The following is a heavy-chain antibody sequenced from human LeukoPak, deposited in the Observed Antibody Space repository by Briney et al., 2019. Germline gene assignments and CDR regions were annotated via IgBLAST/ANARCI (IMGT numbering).Heavy chain of an antibody. CDR3: ARHSGYSYGYAYYYYYMDV. Sequence: SETLSLTCTVSGGSISSSSYYWGWIRQPPGKGLEWIGSIYYSGSTYYNPSLKSRVTISVDPSKNQFSLKLSSVAAADTAVYYCARHSGYSYGYAYYYYYMDVWGKGATVTVSS. CDR1: GGSISSSSYY. D-gene: IGHD5-18*01. CDR2: IYYSGST. V-gene: IGHV4-39*01. J-gene: IGHJ6*03.